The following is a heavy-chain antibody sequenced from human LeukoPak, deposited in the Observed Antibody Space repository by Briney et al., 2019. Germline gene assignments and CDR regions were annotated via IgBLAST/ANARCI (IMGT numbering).Heavy chain of an antibody. D-gene: IGHD1-7*01. Sequence: PGASLRLSCAASGVTLTTYWMSWVCLAPGQGLEWVANINQDGNEKYYVDSVKGRFTMSRDNAKNSLYLQMNSLRADDTAVYYCARTNSQARDYYYYMDVWGKGTTVTVSS. V-gene: IGHV3-7*01. CDR3: ARTNSQARDYYYYMDV. CDR1: GVTLTTYW. CDR2: INQDGNEK. J-gene: IGHJ6*03.